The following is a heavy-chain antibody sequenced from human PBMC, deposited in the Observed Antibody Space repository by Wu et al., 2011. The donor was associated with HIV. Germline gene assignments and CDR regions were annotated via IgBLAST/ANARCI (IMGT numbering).Heavy chain of an antibody. J-gene: IGHJ4*02. D-gene: IGHD5-18*01. V-gene: IGHV1-69*14. CDR3: ARDRRGDVDTAMVTRELDY. CDR2: IIPIFGTA. Sequence: QVQLVQSGAAVKKPGSSVKVSCKASGGTFNSYGITWVRQAPGQGLEWMGGIIPIFGTANYAQKFQGRVTITADKSTSTAYTELSSLRSEDTAVYYCARDRRGDVDTAMVTRELDYWGQGTLVTVSS. CDR1: GGTFNSYG.